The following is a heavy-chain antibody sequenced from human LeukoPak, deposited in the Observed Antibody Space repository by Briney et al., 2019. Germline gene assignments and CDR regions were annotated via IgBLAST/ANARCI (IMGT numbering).Heavy chain of an antibody. Sequence: SETLSLTCTVSGGSISSYYWSWIRQPPGKGLEWIGYIYYSGSTNYNPSLKSRVTISVDTSKNQFSLKLSPVTAADTAVYYCARGVVVAATHFDYWGQGTLVTVSS. CDR2: IYYSGST. V-gene: IGHV4-59*01. J-gene: IGHJ4*02. CDR1: GGSISSYY. CDR3: ARGVVVAATHFDY. D-gene: IGHD2-15*01.